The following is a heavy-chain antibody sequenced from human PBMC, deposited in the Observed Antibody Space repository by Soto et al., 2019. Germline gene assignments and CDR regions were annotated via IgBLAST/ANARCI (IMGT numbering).Heavy chain of an antibody. CDR3: ARATGTLRSRNCDY. D-gene: IGHD1-1*01. Sequence: SETLSLTCTVSGGSISSGGYYWSWIRQHPGRGLEWIGSIYHTGSTYYSKSLRSRLTMSVDTSKSQFSLRLSSVTAADTAVYYCARATGTLRSRNCDYWGQGSLVTVSS. J-gene: IGHJ4*02. CDR1: GGSISSGGYY. CDR2: IYHTGST. V-gene: IGHV4-31*03.